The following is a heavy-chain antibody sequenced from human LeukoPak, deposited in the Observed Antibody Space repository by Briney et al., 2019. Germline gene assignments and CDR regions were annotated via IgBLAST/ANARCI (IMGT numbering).Heavy chain of an antibody. J-gene: IGHJ4*02. Sequence: ASVKVSCKASGYSFTSPAINWVRQAPGQRLQWVGWVNTTNGNPTHAKAFQGRIVFSFATSVSTAYLQISSLKAEDTAVYYCVGAETSVGYFDYWGQGTLVTVSS. CDR3: VGAETSVGYFDY. CDR2: VNTTNGNP. V-gene: IGHV7-4-1*02. D-gene: IGHD4-23*01. CDR1: GYSFTSPA.